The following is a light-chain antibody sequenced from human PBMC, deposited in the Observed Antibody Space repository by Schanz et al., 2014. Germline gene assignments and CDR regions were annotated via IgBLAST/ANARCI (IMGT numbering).Light chain of an antibody. CDR3: SSYTSSAWV. V-gene: IGLV2-18*02. CDR1: SGDVGSYNR. J-gene: IGLJ3*02. CDR2: EVN. Sequence: QSALTQPRSVSGSPGQSVTISCTGTSGDVGSYNRVSWYQQPPGTAPKLMIYEVNNRPSGVPDRFSGSKSGNTASLTISGLRAEDEADYYCSSYTSSAWVFGGGTKLTVL.